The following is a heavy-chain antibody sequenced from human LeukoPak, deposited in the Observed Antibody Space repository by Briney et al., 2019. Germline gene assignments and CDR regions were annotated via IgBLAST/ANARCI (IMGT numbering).Heavy chain of an antibody. CDR1: GYTFTGYY. CDR2: INPNSGGT. CDR3: ARDRGITIFFYDSPGWFDP. V-gene: IGHV1-2*02. D-gene: IGHD3-9*01. J-gene: IGHJ5*02. Sequence: ASVKVSCKASGYTFTGYYMHWVRQAPGQGLEWMGWINPNSGGTNYAQKFQGRVTMTRDTSISTAYMELSRLRSDDTAVYYCARDRGITIFFYDSPGWFDPWGQGTLVTVSS.